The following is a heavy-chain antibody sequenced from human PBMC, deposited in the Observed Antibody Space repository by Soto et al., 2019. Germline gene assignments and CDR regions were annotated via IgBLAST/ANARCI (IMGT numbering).Heavy chain of an antibody. CDR2: IHYSGSA. V-gene: IGHV4-30-4*01. J-gene: IGHJ4*02. Sequence: SETLSLTCTVSGGSISSDDYHWTWLRQPPGSGLEWIGYIHYSGSAYYNPSLKSRVTISVDTYKKQFSLRLSSVTAADTAVYYCAREMATMKFDYWGQGALVTVSS. CDR1: GGSISSDDYH. CDR3: AREMATMKFDY.